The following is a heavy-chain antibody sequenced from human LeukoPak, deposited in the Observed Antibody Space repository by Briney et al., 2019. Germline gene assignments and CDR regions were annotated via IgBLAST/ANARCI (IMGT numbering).Heavy chain of an antibody. Sequence: PGGSLRLSCAASGFTVSSNYMSWVRQAPGKGLEWVSVIYSGGSTYYADSVKGRFTISRDNSKNTLYLQMNSLRAEDTAVYYCARELTKQLVSYWGQGTLVTVSS. J-gene: IGHJ4*02. CDR3: ARELTKQLVSY. CDR1: GFTVSSNY. D-gene: IGHD6-13*01. V-gene: IGHV3-66*01. CDR2: IYSGGST.